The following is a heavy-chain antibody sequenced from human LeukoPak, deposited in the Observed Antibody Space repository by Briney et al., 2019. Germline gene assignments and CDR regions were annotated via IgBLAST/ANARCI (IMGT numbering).Heavy chain of an antibody. CDR2: INPNDGSA. CDR3: ARGKYRTPLDY. CDR1: GYTFNAYY. V-gene: IGHV1-2*02. Sequence: ASVKVSCKASGYTFNAYYMHWVRQAPGQGLEWMGWINPNDGSADYAQRFQGRVTMTRDTSISTAYMEVSRLRSDDTAVYYCARGKYRTPLDYWGQGTLVTVSS. J-gene: IGHJ4*02. D-gene: IGHD1-1*01.